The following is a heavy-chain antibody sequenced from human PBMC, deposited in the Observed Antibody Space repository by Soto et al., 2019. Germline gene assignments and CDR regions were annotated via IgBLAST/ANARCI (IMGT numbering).Heavy chain of an antibody. J-gene: IGHJ6*03. CDR3: ARGLTMWFGELSRRGGYYYYMDV. Sequence: QVQLQQWGAGLLKPSETLSLTCAVYDGSFSGYQWSWIRQTPGKGLEWIGGINDSGNINYNPSLKSRVTLLVDSPKKQISLRLSSVTAADTAVYYCARGLTMWFGELSRRGGYYYYMDVWGKGTTVTVSS. CDR1: DGSFSGYQ. V-gene: IGHV4-34*01. D-gene: IGHD3-10*01. CDR2: INDSGNI.